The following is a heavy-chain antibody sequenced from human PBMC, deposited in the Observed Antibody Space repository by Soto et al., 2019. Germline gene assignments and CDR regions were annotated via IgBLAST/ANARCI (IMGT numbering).Heavy chain of an antibody. CDR3: ARRNAGWYFDL. V-gene: IGHV3-23*01. CDR2: ISGSGDST. J-gene: IGHJ2*01. D-gene: IGHD4-4*01. CDR1: GFTFSSYA. Sequence: EVQLLESGGGLVQPGGSLRLSCAASGFTFSSYAMNWVRQAPGKGLQWVSVISGSGDSTYYADSVKGRFTISRDNSKNPLYLQMNSLRADEPAVYYGARRNAGWYFDLWGRGTLVTVSS.